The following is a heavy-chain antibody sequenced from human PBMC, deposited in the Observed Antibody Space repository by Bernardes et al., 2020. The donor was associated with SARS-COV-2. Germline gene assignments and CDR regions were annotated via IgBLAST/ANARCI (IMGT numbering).Heavy chain of an antibody. D-gene: IGHD6-19*01. Sequence: SLRLSCAASGFIFSSYAMSWVRQAPGKGLEWVSAISGSGGSTYYADSVKGRFTISRDNSKNTLYLQMNSLRAEDTAVYYCAKDQSSGRYGDPFDIWGQGTMVTVSS. V-gene: IGHV3-23*01. CDR1: GFIFSSYA. J-gene: IGHJ3*02. CDR2: ISGSGGST. CDR3: AKDQSSGRYGDPFDI.